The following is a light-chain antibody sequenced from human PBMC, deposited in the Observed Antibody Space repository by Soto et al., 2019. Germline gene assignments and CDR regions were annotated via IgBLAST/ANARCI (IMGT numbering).Light chain of an antibody. CDR1: QGIRND. Sequence: IQMTQSPSTLSASVGDTVTITCRASQGIRNDLGWYQQKPGKAPKLLIYTASSLQSGVPSRFSGSGSGTDFTLTISSLQPEDFATYYCLQDYNYPWTFGQGTKVDIK. CDR3: LQDYNYPWT. J-gene: IGKJ1*01. CDR2: TAS. V-gene: IGKV1-6*01.